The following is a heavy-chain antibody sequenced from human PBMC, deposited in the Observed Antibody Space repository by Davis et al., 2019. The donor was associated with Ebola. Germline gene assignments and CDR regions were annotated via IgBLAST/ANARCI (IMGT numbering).Heavy chain of an antibody. D-gene: IGHD6-13*01. CDR1: GYTFTSYA. Sequence: ASVKVSCKASGYTFTSYAMHWVRQAPGQRLEWMGWINAGNGNTKYSQKFQGRVTITRDTSASTAYMELSSLRSEDTAVYYCARDGEVSIAAAGWIDYWGQGTLVTVSS. CDR3: ARDGEVSIAAAGWIDY. V-gene: IGHV1-3*01. CDR2: INAGNGNT. J-gene: IGHJ4*02.